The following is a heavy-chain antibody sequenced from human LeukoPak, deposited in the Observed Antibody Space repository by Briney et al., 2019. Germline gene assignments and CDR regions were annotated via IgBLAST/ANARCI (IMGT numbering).Heavy chain of an antibody. J-gene: IGHJ5*02. V-gene: IGHV3-30-3*01. CDR2: ISYDGSNK. CDR3: ARDSSSIVFGWFDP. D-gene: IGHD6-6*01. CDR1: GCTFSSYA. Sequence: PGGSLRLSCAASGCTFSSYAMHWVRQAPGKGLEWVAVISYDGSNKYYADSVKGRFTISRDNSKNTLYLQMNSLRAEDTAVYYCARDSSSIVFGWFDPWGQGTLVTVSS.